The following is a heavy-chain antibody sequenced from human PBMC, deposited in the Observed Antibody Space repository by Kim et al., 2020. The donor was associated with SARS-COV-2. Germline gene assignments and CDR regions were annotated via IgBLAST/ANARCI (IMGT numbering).Heavy chain of an antibody. CDR1: GYTFTNYD. Sequence: ASVKVSCKASGYTFTNYDMHWVRQAPGQRLEWMGWINAGNVDTRYSQKFQGRVAITRDTSASTAYMDLSSLRSEDTAVYYCARGYSSGWFDFWGQGTLVTVSS. D-gene: IGHD6-19*01. V-gene: IGHV1-3*01. J-gene: IGHJ4*02. CDR2: INAGNVDT. CDR3: ARGYSSGWFDF.